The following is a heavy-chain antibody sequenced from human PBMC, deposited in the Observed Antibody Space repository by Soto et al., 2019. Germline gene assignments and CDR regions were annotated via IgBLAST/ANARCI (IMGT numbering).Heavy chain of an antibody. Sequence: QITLKESGPTLVKPTQTLTLTCTFSGFSLSTSGVGVGWIRQPPGKALEWLALIYWDDDKRYSPSLKSRLTITKDTSKNHVVLTMTNMDPVDTATYYCAHSPSSIAARRFDYWGQGTLVTVSS. CDR1: GFSLSTSGVG. V-gene: IGHV2-5*02. D-gene: IGHD6-6*01. CDR3: AHSPSSIAARRFDY. CDR2: IYWDDDK. J-gene: IGHJ4*02.